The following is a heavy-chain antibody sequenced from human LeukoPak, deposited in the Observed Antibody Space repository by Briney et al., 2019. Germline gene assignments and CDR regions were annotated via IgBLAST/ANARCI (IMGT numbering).Heavy chain of an antibody. CDR1: GGSISSSSYY. CDR2: IYYSGST. J-gene: IGHJ4*02. CDR3: APGGYGGNAFDY. Sequence: RSSETLSLTCTVSGGSISSSSYYWGWIRQPPGKGLEWIGSIYYSGSTYYNPSLKSRVTISVDTSKNQFSLKLSSVTAADTAVYYCAPGGYGGNAFDYWGQGTLVTVSS. V-gene: IGHV4-39*01. D-gene: IGHD4-23*01.